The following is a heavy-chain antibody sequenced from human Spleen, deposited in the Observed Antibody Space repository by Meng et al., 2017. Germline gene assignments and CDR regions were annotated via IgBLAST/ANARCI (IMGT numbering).Heavy chain of an antibody. D-gene: IGHD2-15*01. V-gene: IGHV1-18*01. CDR1: GYTFATYA. CDR2: VSVYNT. Sequence: QVQVVQSGTEGKKPGASVKVSCKASGYTFATYAISWVRQAPGQGLEWMGWVSVYNTNYAQKFQGRVTLTTDTSTSTVYMELRSLTSDDTAVYYCARSCDRSGNRCYSDYWGQGTLVTVSS. J-gene: IGHJ4*02. CDR3: ARSCDRSGNRCYSDY.